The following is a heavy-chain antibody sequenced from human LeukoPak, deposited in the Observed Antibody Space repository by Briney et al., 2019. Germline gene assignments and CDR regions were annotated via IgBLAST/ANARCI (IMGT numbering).Heavy chain of an antibody. D-gene: IGHD4-11*01. CDR3: ARGSTYSPNWFDP. CDR1: GFTISSDY. J-gene: IGHJ5*02. Sequence: QAGGSLRLSCAASGFTISSDYMSWVRQAPGKGLEWVSIIYSGGTTYYADSVRGRFTISRDNSRNTLYLQMNSLRAEDTAVYYCARGSTYSPNWFDPWGQGTLVTVSS. CDR2: IYSGGTT. V-gene: IGHV3-53*01.